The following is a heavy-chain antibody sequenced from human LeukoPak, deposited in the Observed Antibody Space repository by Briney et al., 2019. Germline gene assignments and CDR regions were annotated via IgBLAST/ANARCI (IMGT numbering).Heavy chain of an antibody. D-gene: IGHD4-17*01. Sequence: GGSLRLSCAASGFTVSSKYINWVRQAPGKGLEWVSLIYGSTSADYADSVKGRFTISRDNSMNTVYLQMNSLRAKDTPIYYCERLNFGDDYWGQGTLVAVSS. CDR1: GFTVSSKY. CDR2: IYGSTSA. V-gene: IGHV3-66*01. CDR3: ERLNFGDDY. J-gene: IGHJ4*02.